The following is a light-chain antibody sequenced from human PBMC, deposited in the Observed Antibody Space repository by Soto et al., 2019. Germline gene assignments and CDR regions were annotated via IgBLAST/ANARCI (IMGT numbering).Light chain of an antibody. CDR2: DTS. CDR3: QHDSSSPRWT. V-gene: IGKV3-20*01. J-gene: IGKJ1*01. Sequence: EVVWTQSPGTLSLSPGARATLSCRATQTVSSMYLDWYQQRPGQAPRLLIYDTSNRATGIPDRFSGSGSGTYFSLTISGLEPNDFELYFCQHDSSSPRWTFGQGTKVEIK. CDR1: QTVSSMY.